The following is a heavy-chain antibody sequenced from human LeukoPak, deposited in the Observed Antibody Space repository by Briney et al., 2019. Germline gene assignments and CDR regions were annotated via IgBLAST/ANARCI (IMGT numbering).Heavy chain of an antibody. CDR2: ISGSGGTT. J-gene: IGHJ4*02. CDR1: GFTFSNYG. CDR3: ALAAAASNFDY. Sequence: GGTLRLSCAASGFTFSNYGMSWVRQAPGKGLEWVSGISGSGGTTYYADSVKGRFTISRDNSKNTLYLQMNSLRVEDTAVYYCALAAAASNFDYWGQGTLLTVSS. V-gene: IGHV3-23*01. D-gene: IGHD2-15*01.